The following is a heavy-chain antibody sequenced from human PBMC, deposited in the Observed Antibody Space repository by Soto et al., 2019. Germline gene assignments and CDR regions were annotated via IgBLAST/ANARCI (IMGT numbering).Heavy chain of an antibody. CDR1: GYSFTSYW. CDR3: ARRPYYYDSSGYYLLSLSGFDY. J-gene: IGHJ4*02. V-gene: IGHV5-10-1*01. D-gene: IGHD3-22*01. Sequence: PGESLKISCKGSGYSFTSYWISWVRQMPGKGLEWMGRIDPSDSYTNYSPSFQGHVTISADKSISTAYLQWSSLKASDTAMYYCARRPYYYDSSGYYLLSLSGFDYWGQGTLVTGSS. CDR2: IDPSDSYT.